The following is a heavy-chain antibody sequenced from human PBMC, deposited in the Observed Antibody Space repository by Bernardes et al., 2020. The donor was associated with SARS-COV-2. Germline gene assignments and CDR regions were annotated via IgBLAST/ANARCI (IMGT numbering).Heavy chain of an antibody. CDR1: GFTFSSYS. D-gene: IGHD3-3*01. J-gene: IGHJ4*02. V-gene: IGHV3-48*01. CDR3: ARDLTYDFWSGYSRVFDY. Sequence: GGSLRLSCAASGFTFSSYSMNWVRQAPGKGLEWVSYISSSSSTIYYADSVKGRFTISRDNAKNSLYLQMNSLRAEDTAVYYCARDLTYDFWSGYSRVFDYWGQGTLVTVSP. CDR2: ISSSSSTI.